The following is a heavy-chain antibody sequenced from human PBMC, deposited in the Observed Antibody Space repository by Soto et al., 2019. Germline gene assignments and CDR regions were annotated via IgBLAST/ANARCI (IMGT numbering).Heavy chain of an antibody. V-gene: IGHV2-5*02. D-gene: IGHD2-21*02. CDR1: GFSLNTGGVG. J-gene: IGHJ6*02. Sequence: QITLMESGPTLVQPTQTLTLTCTFSGFSLNTGGVGVGWIRQPPGKALEWLALIYWDDDKRYSPSLRSRLTITQDTSENQVVLTMTDMDPVDTATYYCTHSRCGGDCLQSYSSHYYYGVDVWGLGTTVTVSS. CDR2: IYWDDDK. CDR3: THSRCGGDCLQSYSSHYYYGVDV.